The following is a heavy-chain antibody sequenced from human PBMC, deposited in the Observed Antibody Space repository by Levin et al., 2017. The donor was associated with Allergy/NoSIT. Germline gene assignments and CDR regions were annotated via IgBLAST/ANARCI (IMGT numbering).Heavy chain of an antibody. CDR2: TRNKAKGYTT. CDR3: ASGATATTNYYYGLHV. CDR1: GFTFSDHY. Sequence: GGSLRLSCAASGFTFSDHYMDWVRQAPGKGLEWVGRTRNKAKGYTTEYATSVRGRFSISRDDSKNSLYLQMNSLKTEDTAVYYCASGATATTNYYYGLHVWGQGTTVTVSS. J-gene: IGHJ6*02. V-gene: IGHV3-72*01. D-gene: IGHD6-25*01.